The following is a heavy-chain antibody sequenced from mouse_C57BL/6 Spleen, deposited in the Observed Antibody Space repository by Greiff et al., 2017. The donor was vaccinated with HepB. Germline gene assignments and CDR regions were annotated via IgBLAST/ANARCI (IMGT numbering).Heavy chain of an antibody. CDR2: IYPGDGDT. V-gene: IGHV1-82*01. CDR1: GYAFSSSW. CDR3: ARDWDEDYFDY. Sequence: QVQLKESGPELVKPGASVKISCKASGYAFSSSWMNWVKQRPGKGLEWIGRIYPGDGDTNYNGKFKGKATLTADKSSSTAYMQLSSLTSEDSAVYFCARDWDEDYFDYWGQGTTLTVSS. J-gene: IGHJ2*01. D-gene: IGHD4-1*01.